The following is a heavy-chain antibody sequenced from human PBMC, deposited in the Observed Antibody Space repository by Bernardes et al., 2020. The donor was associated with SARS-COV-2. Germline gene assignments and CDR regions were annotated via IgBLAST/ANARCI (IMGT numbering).Heavy chain of an antibody. CDR2: IRDKANSYTT. J-gene: IGHJ3*01. D-gene: IGHD1-26*01. Sequence: GGSLRLSCAASGFTFSDHYMDWVRQAPGKGLEWVARIRDKANSYTTEYAASVKGRFTISRDGSTNSLYLQMNSLTTEDTALYYCTRIKGSYWGGDVFDFWGQGTMVTVSS. V-gene: IGHV3-72*01. CDR3: TRIKGSYWGGDVFDF. CDR1: GFTFSDHY.